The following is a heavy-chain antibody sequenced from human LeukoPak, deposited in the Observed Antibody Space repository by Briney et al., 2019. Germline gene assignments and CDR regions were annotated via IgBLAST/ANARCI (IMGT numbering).Heavy chain of an antibody. V-gene: IGHV4-61*01. CDR2: IYYSGST. CDR3: ERARSIAVAGPYFDY. CDR1: GGSVSSGSYY. Sequence: PSETLSLTCTVSGGSVSSGSYYWSWIRQPPGKGLEWIGYIYYSGSTYYNPSLKSRVTISVDTSKNQSSLKLSSVTAADTAVYYCERARSIAVAGPYFDYWGQGTLVTVSS. J-gene: IGHJ4*02. D-gene: IGHD6-19*01.